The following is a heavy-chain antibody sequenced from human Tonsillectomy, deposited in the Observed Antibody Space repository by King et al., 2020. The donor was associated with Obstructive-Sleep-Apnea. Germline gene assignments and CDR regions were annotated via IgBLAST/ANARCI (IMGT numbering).Heavy chain of an antibody. J-gene: IGHJ4*02. CDR1: GGSIGSYY. D-gene: IGHD3-10*01. CDR3: ARDHPSIGELSTH. Sequence: VQLQESGPGLVKPSETLSLTCTVSGGSIGSYYWSWIRQPAGKGLEWVGRIYASGSTSYNPSFNNRVTMSVDTSKNQFSLKLSSVTAADTAVYYCARDHPSIGELSTHWGQGTLVTVSS. V-gene: IGHV4-4*07. CDR2: IYASGST.